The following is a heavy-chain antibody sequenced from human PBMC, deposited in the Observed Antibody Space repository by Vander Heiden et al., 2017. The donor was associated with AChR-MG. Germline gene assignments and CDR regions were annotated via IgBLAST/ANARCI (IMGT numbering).Heavy chain of an antibody. D-gene: IGHD1-26*01. V-gene: IGHV5-51*01. Sequence: EVQLVQSGVAVKKPGESLKISSKGSGYSFTGYWIGWVRQMPGKGLEWMGIIYPGDSDTRYSPSFHGQVSISADKSISTAYLQWNSLKASDTAMYYCARYSYSASNYYGMDVWGQGTTVTVSS. CDR1: GYSFTGYW. CDR2: IYPGDSDT. J-gene: IGHJ6*02. CDR3: ARYSYSASNYYGMDV.